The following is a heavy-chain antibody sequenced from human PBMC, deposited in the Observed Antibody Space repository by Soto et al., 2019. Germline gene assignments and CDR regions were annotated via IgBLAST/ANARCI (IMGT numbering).Heavy chain of an antibody. D-gene: IGHD5-18*01. CDR3: ARHPYSYGFDY. V-gene: IGHV5-10-1*01. CDR1: GYRFTSYW. J-gene: IGHJ4*02. CDR2: IDPSDSYT. Sequence: GESLKTSCQGSGYRFTSYWISWVRQVPGKGLEWMGRIDPSDSYTNYSPSFQGHVTISADKSISTAYLQWSSLKASDTAMYYCARHPYSYGFDYWGQGTLVTVSS.